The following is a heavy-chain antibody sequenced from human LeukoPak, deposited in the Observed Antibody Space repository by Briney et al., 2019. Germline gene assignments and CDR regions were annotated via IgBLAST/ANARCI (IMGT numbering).Heavy chain of an antibody. CDR2: IKQDGSEK. D-gene: IGHD3-10*01. V-gene: IGHV3-7*01. J-gene: IGHJ4*02. CDR1: GFTFSRYW. Sequence: GGSLRLSCAASGFTFSRYWMSWVRQAPGKGLEWLANIKQDGSEKYYVDPVKGRFTISRDNARNSLCLQMDSLRAEDTAVYYCATDPGRSVSDNYWGQGTVVTVSS. CDR3: ATDPGRSVSDNY.